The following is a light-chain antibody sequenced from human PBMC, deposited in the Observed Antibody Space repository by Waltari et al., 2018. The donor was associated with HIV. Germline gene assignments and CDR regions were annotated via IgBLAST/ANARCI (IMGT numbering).Light chain of an antibody. CDR1: QSVSNK. J-gene: IGKJ3*01. CDR2: DAS. Sequence: DSVSITCRASQSVSNKVIWYQQKPGKAPKVLIYDASSLQSGVPSRFGGSGSGTDFTLTINSLQPDDFATYFCQQSYSSPQTFGPGTKVDIK. CDR3: QQSYSSPQT. V-gene: IGKV1-39*01.